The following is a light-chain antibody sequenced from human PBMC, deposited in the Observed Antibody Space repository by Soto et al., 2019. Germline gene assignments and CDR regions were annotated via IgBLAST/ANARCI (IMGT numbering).Light chain of an antibody. V-gene: IGKV3-20*01. CDR2: GAS. Sequence: EVRLTQSPGTLSLTQGERATLSCRASQSITSSYLAWYQQKPGQAPRLLIHGASNRATGIPDRFSGSGSGTEFTLTISRLEPEDFAVFYCQQDGRSPCTFGPGTNVDI. J-gene: IGKJ3*01. CDR3: QQDGRSPCT. CDR1: QSITSSY.